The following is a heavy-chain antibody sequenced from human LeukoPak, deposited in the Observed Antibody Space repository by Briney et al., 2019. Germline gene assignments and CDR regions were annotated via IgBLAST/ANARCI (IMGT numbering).Heavy chain of an antibody. CDR1: GGSISSYY. CDR2: IYTSGST. CDR3: ARGGADYDPWDYYGMDV. J-gene: IGHJ6*02. D-gene: IGHD3-16*01. Sequence: PETLSLTCTVSGGSISSYYWSWIRQPAGKGLEWIGRIYTSGSTNYNPSLKSRVTMSVDTSKNQFSLKLSSVTAADTAVYYCARGGADYDPWDYYGMDVWGQGTTVTVSS. V-gene: IGHV4-4*07.